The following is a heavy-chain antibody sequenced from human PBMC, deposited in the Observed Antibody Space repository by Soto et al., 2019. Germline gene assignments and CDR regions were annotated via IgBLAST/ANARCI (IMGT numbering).Heavy chain of an antibody. J-gene: IGHJ5*02. CDR1: GYTFTGYY. D-gene: IGHD6-13*01. V-gene: IGHV1-2*02. CDR3: ARDIPIAAAGIGSRFDP. Sequence: ASVKVSCKASGYTFTGYYMHWVRQAPGQGLEWMGWINPNSGGTNYAQKFQGRVTMTRDTSISTAYMELSRLRSDDTAVYYCARDIPIAAAGIGSRFDPRSQGTIVAVSS. CDR2: INPNSGGT.